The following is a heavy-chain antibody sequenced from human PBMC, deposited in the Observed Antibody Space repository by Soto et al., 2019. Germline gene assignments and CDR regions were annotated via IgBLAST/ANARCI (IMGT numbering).Heavy chain of an antibody. Sequence: SETLSLTCAVYGGSFSGYYWSWIRQPPGKGLEWIGEINHSGSTNYNPSLKSRVTISVDTSKNQFSLKLSSVTAADTAVYYCARAGRRRTVIEARQGPGFDPWGQGTLVTVSS. CDR1: GGSFSGYY. CDR3: ARAGRRRTVIEARQGPGFDP. D-gene: IGHD6-6*01. CDR2: INHSGST. V-gene: IGHV4-34*01. J-gene: IGHJ5*02.